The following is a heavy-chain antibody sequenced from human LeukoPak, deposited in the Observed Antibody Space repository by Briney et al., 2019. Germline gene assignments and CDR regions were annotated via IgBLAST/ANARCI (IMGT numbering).Heavy chain of an antibody. Sequence: KTSETLSLTCTVSGGSISSYYWSWIRQPPGKGLEWIGYIYYSGSTNYNPSLKSRVTISVDTSKNQFSLKLSSVTAADTAVYYCARDEGSFDYWGQGTLVTVSS. V-gene: IGHV4-59*01. J-gene: IGHJ4*02. CDR1: GGSISSYY. CDR3: ARDEGSFDY. CDR2: IYYSGST.